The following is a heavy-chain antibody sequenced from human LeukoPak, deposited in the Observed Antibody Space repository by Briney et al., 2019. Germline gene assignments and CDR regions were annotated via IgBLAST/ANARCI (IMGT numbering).Heavy chain of an antibody. CDR1: GFTFSSYW. D-gene: IGHD4-17*01. CDR3: ARGVNGDSRFDP. CDR2: INTDGSST. V-gene: IGHV3-74*01. Sequence: GGSLRLFCAASGFTFSSYWMHWVRQAPGKGLVWVSRINTDGSSTTYADSVKGRFTISRDNAKNTLYLQMNSLRAEDTAVYYCARGVNGDSRFDPWGQGTMVTVSS. J-gene: IGHJ5*02.